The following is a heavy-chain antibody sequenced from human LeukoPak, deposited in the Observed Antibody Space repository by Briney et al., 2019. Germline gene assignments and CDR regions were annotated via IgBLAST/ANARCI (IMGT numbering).Heavy chain of an antibody. J-gene: IGHJ6*03. CDR3: ARVSKPGWFDYYYMDV. Sequence: GGSLRLSCAASGFTFSSYEMNWVRQAPGKGLEWVSYISSSGSTIYYADSVKGRFTISGDNAKNSLYLQMNSLRAEDTAVYYCARVSKPGWFDYYYMDVWGKGTTVIVSS. CDR1: GFTFSSYE. V-gene: IGHV3-48*03. D-gene: IGHD3-10*01. CDR2: ISSSGSTI.